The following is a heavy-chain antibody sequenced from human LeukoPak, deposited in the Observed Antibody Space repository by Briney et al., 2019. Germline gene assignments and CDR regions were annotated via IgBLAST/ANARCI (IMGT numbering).Heavy chain of an antibody. D-gene: IGHD2/OR15-2a*01. Sequence: PGGSLRLSCIASGFTFSGSWMHWVRQAPGKGVEWVSRINSDGSSTAYADSVKGRFTISRDNAKTMLYLQMNSLRADDTAMYYCARAIGLDFDFWGQGTLVTVSS. CDR3: ARAIGLDFDF. CDR2: INSDGSST. V-gene: IGHV3-74*01. CDR1: GFTFSGSW. J-gene: IGHJ4*02.